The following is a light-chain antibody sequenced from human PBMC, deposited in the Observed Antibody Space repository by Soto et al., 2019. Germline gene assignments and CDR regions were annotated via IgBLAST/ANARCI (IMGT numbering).Light chain of an antibody. Sequence: DIQMTQSPSTLSASVGDRVTITCRASQSINSWLAGYQQKPGKAPKLLIYDASSLKSGVPSRFSGSGSGTEFTLTISSLQPDDFTTYYCQQYNSYSFGQGTKVQIK. J-gene: IGKJ1*01. V-gene: IGKV1-5*01. CDR2: DAS. CDR3: QQYNSYS. CDR1: QSINSW.